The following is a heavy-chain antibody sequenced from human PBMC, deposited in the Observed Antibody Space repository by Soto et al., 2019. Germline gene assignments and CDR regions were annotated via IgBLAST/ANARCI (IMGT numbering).Heavy chain of an antibody. CDR1: GLTFNDYA. Sequence: SLRLSCAAAGLTFNDYAMHWVRQAPGKGLEWVSGINWNSGFIVYADSVKGRFTVSRDTSKNTLYLQMNNLRAEDTAVYYCTRDSSPPVTADSWGQGTLVTVSS. D-gene: IGHD2-21*02. J-gene: IGHJ4*02. CDR3: TRDSSPPVTADS. V-gene: IGHV3-9*01. CDR2: INWNSGFI.